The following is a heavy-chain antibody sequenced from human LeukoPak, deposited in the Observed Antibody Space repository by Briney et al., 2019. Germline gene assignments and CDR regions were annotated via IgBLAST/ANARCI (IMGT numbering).Heavy chain of an antibody. CDR3: ARAVWVVSHVGDGDWFDP. CDR2: ISAYNGNT. CDR1: GYTFTSYD. J-gene: IGHJ5*02. Sequence: GASVKVSCKASGYTFTSYDINWVRQATGQGLEWMGWISAYNGNTNYAQKLQGRVTMTTDTSTSTAYMELRSLRSDDTAVYYCARAVWVVSHVGDGDWFDPWGQGTLVTVSS. V-gene: IGHV1-18*01. D-gene: IGHD2-21*02.